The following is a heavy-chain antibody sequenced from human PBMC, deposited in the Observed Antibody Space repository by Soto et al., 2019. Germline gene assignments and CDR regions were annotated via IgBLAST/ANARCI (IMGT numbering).Heavy chain of an antibody. J-gene: IGHJ4*02. D-gene: IGHD2-2*02. CDR3: ASRSLYHDY. Sequence: WSLSISCAASGFTFSSFSMNWVRQAPGKGLEWVSYITGSSSTIYYADSVKGRFTISRGNAKNSLYLQMNSLRDEDTAVYYCASRSLYHDYWGQGTLVTVSS. V-gene: IGHV3-48*02. CDR2: ITGSSSTI. CDR1: GFTFSSFS.